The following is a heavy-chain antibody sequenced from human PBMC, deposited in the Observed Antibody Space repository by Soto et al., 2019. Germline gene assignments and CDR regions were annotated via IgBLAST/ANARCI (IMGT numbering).Heavy chain of an antibody. Sequence: PSETLSLTCTVSGGSISSYYWSWIRQPPGKGLEWIGYIYYSGSTNYNPSLKSRVTISVDTSKNQFSLKLSSVTAADTAVYYCARGLVSSSWFMDVCGQGTPVTV. V-gene: IGHV4-59*01. J-gene: IGHJ6*02. D-gene: IGHD6-13*01. CDR3: ARGLVSSSWFMDV. CDR1: GGSISSYY. CDR2: IYYSGST.